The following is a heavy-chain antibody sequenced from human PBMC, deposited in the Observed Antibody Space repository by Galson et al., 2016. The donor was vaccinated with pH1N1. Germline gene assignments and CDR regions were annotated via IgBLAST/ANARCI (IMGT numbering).Heavy chain of an antibody. V-gene: IGHV4-34*01. D-gene: IGHD2-2*01. J-gene: IGHJ6*02. CDR2: IHHSGTT. CDR3: ARGSHIVLVPAANEDFYYFGLDV. Sequence: SETLSLTCAVSGASISAYYWSWIRQPPGRGLEWIGEIHHSGTTNYNPSLKSRVTISVDTSKNQFSLNLSSVTAADTAVYYCARGSHIVLVPAANEDFYYFGLDVWGQGTTVTVSS. CDR1: GASISAYY.